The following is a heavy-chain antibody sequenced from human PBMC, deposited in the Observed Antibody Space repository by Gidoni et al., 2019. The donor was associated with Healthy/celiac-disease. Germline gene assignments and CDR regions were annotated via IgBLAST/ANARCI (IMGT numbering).Heavy chain of an antibody. CDR2: IDPSDSYT. J-gene: IGHJ5*02. V-gene: IGHV5-10-1*03. Sequence: EVQLVQSGAEVKKPGESLRISCKGSGYSFTSYWISWVRQMPGKGLEWMGRIDPSDSYTNYSPSFQGHVTISADKSISTAYLQWSSLKASDTAMYYCARQGLAAAAPNWFDPWGQGTLVTVSS. CDR1: GYSFTSYW. D-gene: IGHD6-13*01. CDR3: ARQGLAAAAPNWFDP.